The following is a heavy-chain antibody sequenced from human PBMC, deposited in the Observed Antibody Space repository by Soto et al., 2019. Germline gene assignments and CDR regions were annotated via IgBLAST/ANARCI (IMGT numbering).Heavy chain of an antibody. V-gene: IGHV3-11*01. Sequence: QVQLVESGGGLVKPGGSLRLSCAASGFTFSDYYMSWIRQAPGKGLEWVSYISSSGSTIYYADSVKGRFTISRDNAKNXLXPQMNSLRAEDTAVYYCARDGIAVAGTDYYYYGMDVWGQGTTVTVSS. CDR2: ISSSGSTI. D-gene: IGHD6-19*01. CDR1: GFTFSDYY. CDR3: ARDGIAVAGTDYYYYGMDV. J-gene: IGHJ6*02.